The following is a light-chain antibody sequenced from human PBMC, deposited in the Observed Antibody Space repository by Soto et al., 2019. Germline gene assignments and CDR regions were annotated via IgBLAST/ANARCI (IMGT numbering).Light chain of an antibody. Sequence: QSALTQPASVSGSPGQSITISCTGTSSDVGGYNYVSWYQQDPGKAPKLMIYGVSNRPSGVSDRFSGSKSDNTASLTISGLQAEDEADYYCTSKTSRSYVVFGGGTKLTVL. V-gene: IGLV2-14*01. CDR2: GVS. CDR1: SSDVGGYNY. J-gene: IGLJ2*01. CDR3: TSKTSRSYVV.